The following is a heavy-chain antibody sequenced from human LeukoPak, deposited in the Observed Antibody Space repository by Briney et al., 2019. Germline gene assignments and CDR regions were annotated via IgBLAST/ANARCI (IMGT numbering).Heavy chain of an antibody. CDR1: GFTFSSYE. V-gene: IGHV3-48*03. J-gene: IGHJ6*04. D-gene: IGHD3-10*01. CDR2: ISSSGSTI. Sequence: PGGSLRPSCAASGFTFSSYEMNCVRQAPGKGLEWVSYISSSGSTIYYADSVKGRFTISRDNAKNSLYLQMDSLGAEDAAVYYCGELGITVVWGVWGKGTMVTVSS. CDR3: GELGITVVWGV.